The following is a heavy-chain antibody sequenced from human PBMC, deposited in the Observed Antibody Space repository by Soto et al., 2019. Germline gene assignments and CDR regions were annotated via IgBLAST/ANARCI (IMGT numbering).Heavy chain of an antibody. V-gene: IGHV4-30-4*01. CDR3: ARTWDMIHKSWFDP. J-gene: IGHJ5*02. CDR1: GGSISSGDNY. Sequence: QVQLQESGPGLVKPSQTLSLTCTVSGGSISSGDNYWSWIRQPPGKSLEGIGYICHSGSTYNNPTDKIRVTISVDPSRDQFSLKLSSVTAADTAVYYCARTWDMIHKSWFDPWGQGTLVTVSS. D-gene: IGHD3-22*01. CDR2: ICHSGST.